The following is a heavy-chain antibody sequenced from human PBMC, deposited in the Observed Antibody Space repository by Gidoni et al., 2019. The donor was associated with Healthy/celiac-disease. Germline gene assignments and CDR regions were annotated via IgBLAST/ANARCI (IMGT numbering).Heavy chain of an antibody. D-gene: IGHD3-10*01. V-gene: IGHV3-23*01. CDR2: ISGSGGST. CDR3: AKAPYGSGNREIS. J-gene: IGHJ4*02. CDR1: GFTFSSYA. Sequence: EVQLLESGGGLVQPGGSLRLSCAASGFTFSSYAMSWGRQAPGKGLEWVSAISGSGGSTYYADSVKGRFTISRDNSKNPLYLQMNSLRAEDTAVYYCAKAPYGSGNREISWGQGTLVTVSS.